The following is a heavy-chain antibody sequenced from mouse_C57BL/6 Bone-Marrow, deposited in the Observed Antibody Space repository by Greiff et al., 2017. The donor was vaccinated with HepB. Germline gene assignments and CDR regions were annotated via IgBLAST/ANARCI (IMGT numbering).Heavy chain of an antibody. V-gene: IGHV2-6*03. CDR3: AREGWLLPYNAMDY. CDR2: IWSDGST. J-gene: IGHJ4*01. Sequence: VKLMESGPGLVAPSQSLSITCTVSGFSFTSYGVHWVRQPPGKGLEWLVVIWSDGSTTYNSALKSRLSISKDNSKSQVFLKMNSLQTDDTAMYYCAREGWLLPYNAMDYWGQGTSVTVSS. CDR1: GFSFTSYG. D-gene: IGHD2-3*01.